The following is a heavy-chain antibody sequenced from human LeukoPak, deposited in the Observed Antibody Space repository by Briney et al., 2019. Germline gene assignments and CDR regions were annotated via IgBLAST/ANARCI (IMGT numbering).Heavy chain of an antibody. Sequence: PSETLSLTCTVSGGSISSLGYYWSWIRQPAGKGLEWIGHIYTSGSTNYNPSLESRVTISLDTSKNQFSLKLSSVTAADTAVYYCARGPESYYYMDVWGKGTTVTVSS. J-gene: IGHJ6*03. V-gene: IGHV4-61*09. CDR3: ARGPESYYYMDV. CDR2: IYTSGST. CDR1: GGSISSLGYY.